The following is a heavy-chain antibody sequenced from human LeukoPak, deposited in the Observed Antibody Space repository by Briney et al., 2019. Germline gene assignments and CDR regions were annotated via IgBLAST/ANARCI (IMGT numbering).Heavy chain of an antibody. V-gene: IGHV4-4*07. CDR1: GGSISSYY. Sequence: SETLSLTCTVSGGSISSYYWSWIRQPAGKGLEWIGRICTSGSTNYNPSLKSRVTMSVDTSKNQFSLKLSSVTAADTAVYYCASVLRFYYYYMDVWGKGTTVTVSS. CDR2: ICTSGST. CDR3: ASVLRFYYYYMDV. J-gene: IGHJ6*03. D-gene: IGHD3-3*01.